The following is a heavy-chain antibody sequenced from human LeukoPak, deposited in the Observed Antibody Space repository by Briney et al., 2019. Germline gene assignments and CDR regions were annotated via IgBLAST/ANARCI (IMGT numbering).Heavy chain of an antibody. CDR3: VREARGYHYTYFDY. V-gene: IGHV3-13*01. Sequence: PGGSLRLSCTASGLTLGGHDMHWVRQTTGDGLEWVAAVSAGHHAFYAGSVRGRFTVSREDTKNSLFLQVNSLRAGDTAIYYCVREARGYHYTYFDYWGQGSLVTVSS. D-gene: IGHD5-18*01. CDR1: GLTLGGHD. J-gene: IGHJ4*02. CDR2: VSAGHHA.